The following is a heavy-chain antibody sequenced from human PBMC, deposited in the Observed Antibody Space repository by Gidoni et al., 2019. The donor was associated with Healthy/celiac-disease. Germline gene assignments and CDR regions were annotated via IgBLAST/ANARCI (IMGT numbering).Heavy chain of an antibody. D-gene: IGHD2-21*01. CDR2: IKQDGSEK. J-gene: IGHJ4*02. V-gene: IGHV3-7*04. CDR3: ARENDCGGDCYSENYFDY. CDR1: EFTFSSSW. Sequence: EVQLVESGGGLVQPGGSLRLSCAASEFTFSSSWMSWVRQAPGKGLEWVANIKQDGSEKYYVDSVKGRFTISRDNAKNSLYLQMNSLRAEDTAVYYCARENDCGGDCYSENYFDYWGQGTLVTVSS.